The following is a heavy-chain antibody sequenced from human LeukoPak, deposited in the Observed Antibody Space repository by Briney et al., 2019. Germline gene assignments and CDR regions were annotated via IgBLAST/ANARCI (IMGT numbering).Heavy chain of an antibody. CDR1: GGSISRGGYY. D-gene: IGHD1-1*01. V-gene: IGHV4-31*03. CDR2: IYYSGST. J-gene: IGHJ4*02. CDR3: ARARGERRVDY. Sequence: SETLSLTCTVPGGSISRGGYYWSWIRQHPGKGLEWIGYIYYSGSTYYNPSLKSRVTIAVDTSKNQFSLKLSSVTAADTAVYYCARARGERRVDYWGQGTLVTVSS.